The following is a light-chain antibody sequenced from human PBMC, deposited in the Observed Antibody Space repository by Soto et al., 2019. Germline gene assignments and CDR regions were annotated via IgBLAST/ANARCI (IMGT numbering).Light chain of an antibody. CDR2: KAF. Sequence: DIQMTQSPSTLSASVGDRVTITCRASQSISSWLAWYQQRPGKAPKLLIYKAFNLEIWVPSRFSGSGSGTEFTLTISSLQPDDFATYFCQQYDSFWTFGQGTKV. V-gene: IGKV1-5*03. CDR1: QSISSW. J-gene: IGKJ1*01. CDR3: QQYDSFWT.